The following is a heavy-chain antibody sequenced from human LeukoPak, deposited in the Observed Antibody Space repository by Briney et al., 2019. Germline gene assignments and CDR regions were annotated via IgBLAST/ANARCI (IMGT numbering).Heavy chain of an antibody. Sequence: SETLSLTCTVSGGSVSSYYWSWIRQPPGKGLEWIGYIYYSGSTDYNPSLKSRVTISVDTSKNQFSLKLSSVTAADTAVYYCAKGKGGGSYSTFDYWGQGTLVTVSS. J-gene: IGHJ4*02. CDR1: GGSVSSYY. V-gene: IGHV4-59*02. CDR2: IYYSGST. D-gene: IGHD1-26*01. CDR3: AKGKGGGSYSTFDY.